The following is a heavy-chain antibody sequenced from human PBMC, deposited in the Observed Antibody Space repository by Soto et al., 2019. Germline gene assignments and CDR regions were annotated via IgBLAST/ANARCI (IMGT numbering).Heavy chain of an antibody. CDR3: ASSGTAVINGFYYPDMDV. Sequence: PSETLSLTCSIYGGSFSGYYWSWIRQPPGKGLEWIGEINHSGNTNYNPSLKSRVTISVDTSNNQFSLKLNSVTAADTAVYYCASSGTAVINGFYYPDMDVWGQGTTVTVSS. J-gene: IGHJ6*02. V-gene: IGHV4-34*01. D-gene: IGHD2-2*01. CDR1: GGSFSGYY. CDR2: INHSGNT.